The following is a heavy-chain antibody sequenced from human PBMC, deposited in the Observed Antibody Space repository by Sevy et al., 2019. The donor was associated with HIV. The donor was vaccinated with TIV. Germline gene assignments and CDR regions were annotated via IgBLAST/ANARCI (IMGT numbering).Heavy chain of an antibody. J-gene: IGHJ4*02. V-gene: IGHV4-38-2*02. Sequence: SETLSLTCTVSGYSISSGYYWGWIRQPPGKGLEWIGSIYHSGSTYYNPSLKSRVTISVDTSKNKFSLKLSSVTAADTAVYYCARDYLLNYYDSSGYLAYWGQGTLVTVSS. CDR1: GYSISSGYY. D-gene: IGHD3-22*01. CDR3: ARDYLLNYYDSSGYLAY. CDR2: IYHSGST.